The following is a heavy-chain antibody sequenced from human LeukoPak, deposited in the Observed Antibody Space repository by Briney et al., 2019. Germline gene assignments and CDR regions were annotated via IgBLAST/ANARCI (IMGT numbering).Heavy chain of an antibody. CDR3: ARGGRIGGYDSGFDY. CDR1: GFTFSSYW. D-gene: IGHD5-12*01. V-gene: IGHV3-74*01. Sequence: GGSLRLSCAASGFTFSSYWMHWVRQAPGKGLVWVSRINSDGSSTSYADSVKGRFTISRDNAKNTLYLQMNSLRAGDTAVYYCARGGRIGGYDSGFDYWGQGTLVTVSS. CDR2: INSDGSST. J-gene: IGHJ4*02.